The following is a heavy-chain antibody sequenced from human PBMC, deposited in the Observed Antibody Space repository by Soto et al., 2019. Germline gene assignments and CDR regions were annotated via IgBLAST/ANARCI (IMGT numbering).Heavy chain of an antibody. V-gene: IGHV1-69*13. CDR1: GGTFSSYA. J-gene: IGHJ4*02. CDR2: IIPIFGTA. Sequence: SVKVSCKASGGTFSSYAISWVRQAPGQGLEWMGGIIPIFGTANYAQKFQGRVTITADESTSTAYMGLSSLRSEDTAVYYCAREPPFNIAVGVGYFDYWGQGTLVTVSS. CDR3: AREPPFNIAVGVGYFDY. D-gene: IGHD6-19*01.